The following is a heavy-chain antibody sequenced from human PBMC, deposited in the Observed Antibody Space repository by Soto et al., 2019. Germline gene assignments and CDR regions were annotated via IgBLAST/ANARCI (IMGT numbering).Heavy chain of an antibody. CDR1: GFTFGSYG. CDR2: ISYDGSNK. CDR3: AKARITMVRGVIMGLPDY. Sequence: GGSLRLSCAASGFTFGSYGMHWVRQAPGKGLEWVAVISYDGSNKYYADSVKGRFTISRDNSKNTLYLQMNSLRAEDTAVYYCAKARITMVRGVIMGLPDYWGQGTLVTVSS. J-gene: IGHJ4*02. D-gene: IGHD3-10*01. V-gene: IGHV3-30*18.